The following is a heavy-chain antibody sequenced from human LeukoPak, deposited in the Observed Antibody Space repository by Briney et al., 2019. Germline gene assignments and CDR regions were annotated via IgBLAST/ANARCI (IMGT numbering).Heavy chain of an antibody. CDR2: ISSSSSYI. V-gene: IGHV3-21*01. CDR3: ARESGDSSGYYDFDY. CDR1: GFTFSSSS. J-gene: IGHJ4*02. D-gene: IGHD3-22*01. Sequence: GGSLRLSCAASGFTFSSSSMNSVRQAPGKGLEWVSSISSSSSYIYYADSVKSRFTISRDNAKNSLYLQMNSLRAEDTAVYYWARESGDSSGYYDFDYWGQGTLVTVSS.